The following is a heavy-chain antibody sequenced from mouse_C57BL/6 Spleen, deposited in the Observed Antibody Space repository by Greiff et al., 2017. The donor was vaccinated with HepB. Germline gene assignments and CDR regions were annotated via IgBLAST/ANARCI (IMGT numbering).Heavy chain of an antibody. CDR1: GYAFTNYL. CDR3: ARSPIYYYGSSYGAMDY. V-gene: IGHV1-54*01. D-gene: IGHD1-1*01. Sequence: VQLQQSGAELVRPGPSVKVSCKASGYAFTNYLIEWVKQRPGQGLEWIGVINPGSGGTNYNEKFKGKATLTADKSSSTAYMQLSSLTSEDSAVYFCARSPIYYYGSSYGAMDYWGQGTSVTVSS. J-gene: IGHJ4*01. CDR2: INPGSGGT.